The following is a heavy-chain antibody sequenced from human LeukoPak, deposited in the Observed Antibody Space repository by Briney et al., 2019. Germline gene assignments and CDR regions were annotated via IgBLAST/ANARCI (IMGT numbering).Heavy chain of an antibody. CDR1: GFTFSSYS. CDR2: ISGSGGST. V-gene: IGHV3-23*01. Sequence: PGGSLRPSRAASGFTFSSYSMNWVRQAPGQGLEWVSAISGSGGSTYYADSVKGRFTISRDNSKNTLYLQMNSLRAADTAVYYCAKDREGYFDYWGQGTLVTVSS. J-gene: IGHJ4*02. CDR3: AKDREGYFDY.